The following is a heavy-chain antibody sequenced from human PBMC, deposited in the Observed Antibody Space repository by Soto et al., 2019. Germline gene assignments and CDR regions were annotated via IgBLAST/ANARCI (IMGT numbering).Heavy chain of an antibody. CDR1: GFTFRSYA. CDR3: VRGDGDYFYYYYGMAA. Sequence: QVQLVESGGGVVQPGRSLSLSCAASGFTFRSYAMHCVRQAPGKGLAWVAAISSDGSNTHYADSVKDRFTIPSDNSKNTLYVQMNGMRVEDTAVYYCVRGDGDYFYYYYGMAAWGQGTTVT. CDR2: ISSDGSNT. V-gene: IGHV3-30-3*01. J-gene: IGHJ6*02. D-gene: IGHD4-17*01.